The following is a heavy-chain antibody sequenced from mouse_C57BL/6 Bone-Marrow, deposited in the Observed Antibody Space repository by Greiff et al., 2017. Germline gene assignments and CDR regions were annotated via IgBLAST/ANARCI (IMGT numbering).Heavy chain of an antibody. V-gene: IGHV1-18*01. CDR1: GYTFTDYN. J-gene: IGHJ4*01. Sequence: EVQLQQSGPELVKPGASVKIPCKASGYTFTDYNMDWVKQSHGKSLEWIGDINPNNGGTIYNQKFKGKATLTVDKSSSTAYMELRSLTSEDTAVYYCARTHYYGSSPFYAMDYWGQGTSVTVSS. D-gene: IGHD1-1*01. CDR3: ARTHYYGSSPFYAMDY. CDR2: INPNNGGT.